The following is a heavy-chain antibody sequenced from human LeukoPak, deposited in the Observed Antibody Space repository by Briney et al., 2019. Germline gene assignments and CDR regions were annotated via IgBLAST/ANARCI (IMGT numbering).Heavy chain of an antibody. D-gene: IGHD3-16*01. CDR3: TSFGGLPHFDY. CDR2: IKSKIDGETT. J-gene: IGHJ4*02. V-gene: IGHV3-15*01. CDR1: GFTFSSFW. Sequence: KSGGSLRLSCAASGFTFSSFWMSWVRQAPGKGLEWVGRIKSKIDGETTDYAAPVKGRFTISRDDSKDMLYLQMNSLKSEDTAVYYCTSFGGLPHFDYWGQGTLVTVSS.